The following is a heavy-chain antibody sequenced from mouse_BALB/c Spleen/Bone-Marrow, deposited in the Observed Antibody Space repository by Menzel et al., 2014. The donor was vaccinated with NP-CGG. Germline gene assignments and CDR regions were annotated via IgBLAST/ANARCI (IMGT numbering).Heavy chain of an antibody. J-gene: IGHJ4*01. D-gene: IGHD2-4*01. CDR2: IYPGDGDT. V-gene: IGHV1-80*01. CDR3: ASVYDYGRGYAMDY. CDR1: GYAFSNYG. Sequence: LVESGAEVMRPGSSVNISCKASGYAFSNYGVNWVKQRPGQGLEWIGQIYPGDGDTNYNGKFKGRVTLTADKSSSTAYMQLSSLTSEDSAVYFCASVYDYGRGYAMDYWGQGTSVTVSS.